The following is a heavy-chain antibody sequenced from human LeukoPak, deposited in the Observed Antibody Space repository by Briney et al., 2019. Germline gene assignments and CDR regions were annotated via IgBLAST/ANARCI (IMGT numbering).Heavy chain of an antibody. CDR1: GFAFANYW. Sequence: PGGSLTLSCAASGFAFANYWMVWVRQAPGKGLEWVASIGKDGSEQAYADSVKGRFTISRDNARNSLYLQMSSLRVEDTATYYCTRDIVYLQLEYWGQGALVSVSS. CDR2: IGKDGSEQ. CDR3: TRDIVYLQLEY. D-gene: IGHD2-15*01. J-gene: IGHJ4*02. V-gene: IGHV3-7*01.